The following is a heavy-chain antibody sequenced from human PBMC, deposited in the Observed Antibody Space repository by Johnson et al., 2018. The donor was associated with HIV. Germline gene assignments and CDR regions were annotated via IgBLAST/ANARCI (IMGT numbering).Heavy chain of an antibody. CDR1: GFTFSSYG. Sequence: QVQLVESGGGVVQPGRSLRLSCAASGFTFSSYGMHWVRQAPGKGLEWVAVISYDGSNKYYADSVKGRFTISRDNSKNTLYLQMNSLRAEDTAVYYCAKDTGYDSSVYLMGDAFDIWGQGTMVTVSS. V-gene: IGHV3-30*18. D-gene: IGHD3-22*01. CDR2: ISYDGSNK. CDR3: AKDTGYDSSVYLMGDAFDI. J-gene: IGHJ3*02.